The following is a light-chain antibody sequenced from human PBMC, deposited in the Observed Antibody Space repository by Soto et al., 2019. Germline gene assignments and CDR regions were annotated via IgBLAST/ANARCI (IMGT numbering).Light chain of an antibody. V-gene: IGLV2-11*01. CDR1: SSDVGGYNY. J-gene: IGLJ1*01. CDR2: DVS. CDR3: CSYAGSYTYV. Sequence: ALTQPRSVSGSPGQSVTISCTGTSSDVGGYNYVSWYQQHPGRAPKVMIYDVSKRPSGVPDRFSGSKSGNTASLTISGLQAEDEADYYCCSYAGSYTYVFGTGTKVTVL.